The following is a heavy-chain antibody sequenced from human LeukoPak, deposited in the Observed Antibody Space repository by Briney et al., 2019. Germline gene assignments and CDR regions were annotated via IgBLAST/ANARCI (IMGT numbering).Heavy chain of an antibody. Sequence: GGSLRLSCVASGFSFGKYWMSWVRKAPGKGLEWVANIKLDGSEKNYVDSVKGRFTISRDNTKNSLYLQMNSLRVEDTAVFYCARDQYDTWSRRGNFDSWGQGTLVIVSS. J-gene: IGHJ4*02. D-gene: IGHD3-3*01. CDR1: GFSFGKYW. V-gene: IGHV3-7*03. CDR2: IKLDGSEK. CDR3: ARDQYDTWSRRGNFDS.